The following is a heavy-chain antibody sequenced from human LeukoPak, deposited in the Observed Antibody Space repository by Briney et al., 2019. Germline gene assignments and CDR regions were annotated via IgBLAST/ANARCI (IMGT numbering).Heavy chain of an antibody. Sequence: PGGSLRLSCSVSGFTFSTYVMHWVRQAPGKGLEYVSAISSNGDNTYYADSVKGRFTISRDNSKNTLYLQMSSLRADDTAVYYCVRGTGYWGQRTLATVSS. V-gene: IGHV3-64D*06. CDR1: GFTFSTYV. CDR3: VRGTGY. CDR2: ISSNGDNT. J-gene: IGHJ4*02.